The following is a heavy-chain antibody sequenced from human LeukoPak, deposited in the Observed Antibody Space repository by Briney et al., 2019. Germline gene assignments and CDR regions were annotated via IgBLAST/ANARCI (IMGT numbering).Heavy chain of an antibody. J-gene: IGHJ4*02. CDR3: ARDGPLSRNDRYAYES. V-gene: IGHV3-21*01. CDR1: GFTFSFYT. Sequence: GGSLRLSCAASGFTFSFYTMNWVRQVPGKGLEWVSSISKSGYIVYAESVKGRFTTSRDNAKDTLYLQMDSLRAEDTAIYYCARDGPLSRNDRYAYESWGQGTLVAVSS. CDR2: ISKSGYI. D-gene: IGHD3-16*01.